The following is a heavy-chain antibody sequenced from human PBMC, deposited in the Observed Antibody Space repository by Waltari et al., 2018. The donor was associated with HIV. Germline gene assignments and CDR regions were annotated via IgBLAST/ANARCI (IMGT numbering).Heavy chain of an antibody. J-gene: IGHJ4*01. D-gene: IGHD3-16*01. Sequence: QLVESGGGVVLPGGSFILSCTTSGFTLAYYGMHWVRQSPGTGREWVAFIKPDEVDQYYSGPMRESYADSVKGRFTISRDDSKRMVYLQMTSLGADDTAVYYCAKGNSIRFWVWQKNYFDWWGPGTRVTVSS. CDR3: AKGNSIRFWVWQKNYFDW. CDR1: GFTLAYYG. V-gene: IGHV3-30*02. CDR2: IKPDEVDQ.